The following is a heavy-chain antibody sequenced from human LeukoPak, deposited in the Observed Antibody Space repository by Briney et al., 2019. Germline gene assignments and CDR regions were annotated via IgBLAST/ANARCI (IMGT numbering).Heavy chain of an antibody. D-gene: IGHD3-22*01. Sequence: QAGGSLRLSCAASGFTFSSYWMSWVRQAPGKGLEWVANIKQDGSEKYYVDSVKGRFTISRDNAKNSLYPQMNSLRAEDTAVYYCAAAMDSSGYYYFDYWGQGTLVTVSS. V-gene: IGHV3-7*01. CDR1: GFTFSSYW. CDR2: IKQDGSEK. CDR3: AAAMDSSGYYYFDY. J-gene: IGHJ4*02.